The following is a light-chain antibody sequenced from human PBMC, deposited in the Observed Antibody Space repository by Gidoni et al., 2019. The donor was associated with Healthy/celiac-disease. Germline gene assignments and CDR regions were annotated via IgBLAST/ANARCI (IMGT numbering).Light chain of an antibody. J-gene: IGKJ3*01. CDR1: QGISSA. Sequence: AIQLTQSPSSLSASVGDRVTITCWASQGISSALAWYQQKPGKAPKLLIYDASSLESGVPSSFSGSGSGTDFTLTISSLQPEDFATYYCQQFNFPFTFGPGTKVDIK. CDR2: DAS. V-gene: IGKV1-13*02. CDR3: QQFNFPFT.